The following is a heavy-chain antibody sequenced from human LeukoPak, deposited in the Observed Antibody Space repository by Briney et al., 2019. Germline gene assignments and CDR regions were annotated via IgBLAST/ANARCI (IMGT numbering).Heavy chain of an antibody. CDR1: GGSFSGYY. V-gene: IGHV4-34*01. CDR2: INHSGST. J-gene: IGHJ4*02. Sequence: PSETLSLTCAVYGGSFSGYYWSWIRQPPGKGLEWIGEINHSGSTNYNPSLKSRVTISVDTSKNQFSLKLSSVTAADTAVYYCARGLTEAFDYWGQGTLVTVSS. CDR3: ARGLTEAFDY.